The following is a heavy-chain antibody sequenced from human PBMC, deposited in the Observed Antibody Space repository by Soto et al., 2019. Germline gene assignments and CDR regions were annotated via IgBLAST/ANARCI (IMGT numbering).Heavy chain of an antibody. CDR1: GGTFSSYA. J-gene: IGHJ6*02. CDR3: ARNLGGYSYGSYYYGMDV. CDR2: IIPIFGTA. D-gene: IGHD5-18*01. V-gene: IGHV1-69*12. Sequence: QVQLVQSGAAVKKPGSSVKVSCKASGGTFSSYAISWVRQAPGQGLEWMGGIIPIFGTANYAQKFQGRVTITADESTSTAYMELSSLRSEDTAVYYCARNLGGYSYGSYYYGMDVWGQGTTVTVSS.